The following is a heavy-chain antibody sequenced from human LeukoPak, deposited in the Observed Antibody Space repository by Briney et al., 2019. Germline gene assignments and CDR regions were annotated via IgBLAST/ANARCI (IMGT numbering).Heavy chain of an antibody. J-gene: IGHJ4*02. CDR3: AKVISGWYGYDF. V-gene: IGHV3-43*02. D-gene: IGHD6-19*01. Sequence: GGSLRLSCAASGFTFDDFAMHWVRQAPGKGLEWVSLISAFDDITYYADSVRGRFTISRDNSKNSLYLQMNNLKIEDTAFYYCAKVISGWYGYDFWGQGTLVTVSS. CDR2: ISAFDDIT. CDR1: GFTFDDFA.